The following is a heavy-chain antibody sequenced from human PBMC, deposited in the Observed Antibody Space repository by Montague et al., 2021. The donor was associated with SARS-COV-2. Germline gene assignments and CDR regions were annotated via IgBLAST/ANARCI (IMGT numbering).Heavy chain of an antibody. V-gene: IGHV4-34*01. Sequence: SETRSLTCAISGGSFSNYYWSWIRQPPGKGLEWIGEVNQSGTTIYNPSVKSGVTISEDTSKNQFYLRLNSVTAADTAVYSCARGRQPVVVPGAGPAGRAFDIWGQGTMVTVSS. D-gene: IGHD2-2*01. CDR3: ARGRQPVVVPGAGPAGRAFDI. CDR2: VNQSGTT. CDR1: GGSFSNYY. J-gene: IGHJ3*02.